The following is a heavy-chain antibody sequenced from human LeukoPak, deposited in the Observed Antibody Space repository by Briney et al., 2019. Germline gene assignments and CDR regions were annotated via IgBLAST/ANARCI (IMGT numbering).Heavy chain of an antibody. J-gene: IGHJ5*02. CDR3: THLGWFDP. CDR2: TDYDGTTT. CDR1: GFSLSTFW. V-gene: IGHV3-74*01. Sequence: GGSLRLSCAASGFSLSTFWMHWVRQAPGKGLVWVSRTDYDGTTTTYADSVKGRFTISRDNAKNTLYLQMNSLRAEDTAVYYCTHLGWFDPWGQGTLVTVSS.